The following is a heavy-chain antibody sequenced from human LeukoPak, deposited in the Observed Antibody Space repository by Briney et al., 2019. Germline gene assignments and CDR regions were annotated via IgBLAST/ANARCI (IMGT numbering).Heavy chain of an antibody. J-gene: IGHJ5*02. Sequence: SVKVSCKASGGTFSSYAIRWVRQAPGQGLEWMGRIIPILGIANYAQKFQGRVTITADKSTSTAYMELSSLRSEDTAVYYCASPPPPRQQLEADNWSPPGGQGTLATFSS. D-gene: IGHD6-13*01. CDR1: GGTFSSYA. V-gene: IGHV1-69*04. CDR3: ASPPPPRQQLEADNWSPP. CDR2: IIPILGIA.